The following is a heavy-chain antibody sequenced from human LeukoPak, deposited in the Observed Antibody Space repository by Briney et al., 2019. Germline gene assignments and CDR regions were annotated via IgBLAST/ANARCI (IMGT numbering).Heavy chain of an antibody. V-gene: IGHV1-46*01. CDR1: GYTFTGYY. D-gene: IGHD4-17*01. Sequence: ASVKVSCKASGYTFTGYYMHWVRQAPGQGLEWMGIINPSGGSTNYAQKFQGRVTITADESTSTAYMELSSLRSEDTAVYYCASKEGYGDYVGSDYWGQGTLVTVSS. J-gene: IGHJ4*02. CDR2: INPSGGST. CDR3: ASKEGYGDYVGSDY.